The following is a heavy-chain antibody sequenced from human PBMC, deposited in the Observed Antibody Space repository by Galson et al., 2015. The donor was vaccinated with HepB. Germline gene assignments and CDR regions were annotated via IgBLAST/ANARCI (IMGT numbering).Heavy chain of an antibody. CDR3: ARDGRDYGDYEEGYYYYYMDV. V-gene: IGHV1-69*13. Sequence: SVKVSCKASGGTFSSYAISWVRQAPGQGLEWMGGIIPIFGTANYAQKFQGRVTITADESTSTAYMELSSLRSEDTAVYYCARDGRDYGDYEEGYYYYYMDVWGKGTTVTVSS. CDR1: GGTFSSYA. CDR2: IIPIFGTA. J-gene: IGHJ6*03. D-gene: IGHD4-17*01.